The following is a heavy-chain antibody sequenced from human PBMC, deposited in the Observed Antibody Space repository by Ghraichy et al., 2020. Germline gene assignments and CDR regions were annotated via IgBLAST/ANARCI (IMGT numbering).Heavy chain of an antibody. CDR2: MNPNSGNT. D-gene: IGHD1-7*01. V-gene: IGHV1-8*03. J-gene: IGHJ6*02. CDR3: ARGQDSPAELELRDYYYYGMDV. CDR1: GYTFTSYD. Sequence: ASVKVSCKASGYTFTSYDINWVRQATGQGLEWMGWMNPNSGNTGYAQKFQGRVTITRNTSISTAYMELSSLRSEDTAVYYCARGQDSPAELELRDYYYYGMDVWGQGTTVTVSS.